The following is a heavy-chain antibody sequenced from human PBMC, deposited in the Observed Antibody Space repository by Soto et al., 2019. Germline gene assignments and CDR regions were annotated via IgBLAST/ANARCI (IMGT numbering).Heavy chain of an antibody. J-gene: IGHJ5*02. V-gene: IGHV1-18*04. CDR1: GYTFTSYG. CDR3: ARDGYDYVWGSYRYTKPNWFDP. Sequence: ASVKVSCKASGYTFTSYGVSWVRQAHEQGLEWMGWISAYNGNTNYAKKLQGRVTMTTDTSTSTVYMELRSLKSDDTAVYYCARDGYDYVWGSYRYTKPNWFDPWGQGTLVTVSS. CDR2: ISAYNGNT. D-gene: IGHD3-16*02.